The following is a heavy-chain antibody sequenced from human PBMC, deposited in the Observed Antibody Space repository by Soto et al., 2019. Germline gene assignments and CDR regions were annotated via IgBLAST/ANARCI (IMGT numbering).Heavy chain of an antibody. J-gene: IGHJ3*02. CDR1: GYPVTAYY. CDR3: SRGGGVGVAGSAAFDM. V-gene: IGHV1-2*02. Sequence: QLHLVQSGAVVKKPGASVTVSCSASGYPVTAYYMHWVRQAPGRGLEWMGGINPATGAAKYTQTFQGRVTMTRDPSTSTGFMELRGLASGDTALFFCSRGGGVGVAGSAAFDMWGQGTLVTVSS. CDR2: INPATGAA. D-gene: IGHD3-3*01.